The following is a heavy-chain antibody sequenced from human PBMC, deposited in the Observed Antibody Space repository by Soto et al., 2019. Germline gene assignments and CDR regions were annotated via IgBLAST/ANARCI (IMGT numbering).Heavy chain of an antibody. D-gene: IGHD5-12*01. Sequence: QVQLQESGPGLVKPSQTLSLTCTVSGGSISSGGYYWSWIRQHPGKGLEWIGYIYYSGSTYYNPSLKSRVTISVDTSKNQFSLKLSSVTAADTAVYYCAREAVATMVYDGMDVWGQGTTVTVSS. J-gene: IGHJ6*02. V-gene: IGHV4-31*03. CDR2: IYYSGST. CDR1: GGSISSGGYY. CDR3: AREAVATMVYDGMDV.